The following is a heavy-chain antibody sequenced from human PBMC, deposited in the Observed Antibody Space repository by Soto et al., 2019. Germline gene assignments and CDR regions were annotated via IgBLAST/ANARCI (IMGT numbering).Heavy chain of an antibody. J-gene: IGHJ4*02. Sequence: QVQLVQSGAEVKKPGASVKVSCKASGYTFTSYDINWVRQATGQGLEWMGWMNPNSGNTGYAQQFQGRVTITRNTATSSTYMELSRLTAEATAIYCCVRWAGWSGYGSGSHLLDLWVQGTLVTVSS. V-gene: IGHV1-8*01. D-gene: IGHD3-10*01. CDR3: VRWAGWSGYGSGSHLLDL. CDR1: GYTFTSYD. CDR2: MNPNSGNT.